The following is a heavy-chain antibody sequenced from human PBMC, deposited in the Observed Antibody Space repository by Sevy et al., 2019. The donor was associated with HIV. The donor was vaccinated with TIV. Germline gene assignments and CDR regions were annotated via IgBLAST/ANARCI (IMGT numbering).Heavy chain of an antibody. Sequence: GESLKISCAASGFTFSSYAMHWVRQAPGKGLEWVAVISYDGSNKYYADSVKGRFTISRDNSKNTLYLQMNSLRAEDTAVYYCARVDGSGWYGGPYDYWGQGTLVTVSS. CDR1: GFTFSSYA. CDR3: ARVDGSGWYGGPYDY. V-gene: IGHV3-30-3*01. J-gene: IGHJ4*02. D-gene: IGHD6-19*01. CDR2: ISYDGSNK.